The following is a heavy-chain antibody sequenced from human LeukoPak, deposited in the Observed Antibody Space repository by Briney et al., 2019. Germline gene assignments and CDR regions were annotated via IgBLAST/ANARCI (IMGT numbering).Heavy chain of an antibody. V-gene: IGHV3-21*01. CDR2: ISSSSYI. Sequence: GGSLRLSCAASGFTFSSYSMNWVRQAPGKGLEWVSSISSSSYIYYADSVKGRFTISRDNAKNSLYLQMNSLRAEGTAVYYCARDRGGSGWYNLDYWGQGTLVTVSS. CDR1: GFTFSSYS. D-gene: IGHD6-19*01. J-gene: IGHJ4*02. CDR3: ARDRGGSGWYNLDY.